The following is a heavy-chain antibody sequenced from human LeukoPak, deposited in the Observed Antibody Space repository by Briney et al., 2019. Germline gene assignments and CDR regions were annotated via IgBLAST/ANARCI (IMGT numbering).Heavy chain of an antibody. Sequence: GGSLRLSCAASGFTFSSYVMHWVRQAPGKGLVWVSRINSDGSSTSYADSVKGRFTISRDNAKNTLYLQMNSLRAEDTAVYYCARAFRNYYDSSGYYDYYYYMDVWGKGTTVTVSS. CDR1: GFTFSSYV. D-gene: IGHD3-22*01. V-gene: IGHV3-74*01. CDR2: INSDGSST. J-gene: IGHJ6*03. CDR3: ARAFRNYYDSSGYYDYYYYMDV.